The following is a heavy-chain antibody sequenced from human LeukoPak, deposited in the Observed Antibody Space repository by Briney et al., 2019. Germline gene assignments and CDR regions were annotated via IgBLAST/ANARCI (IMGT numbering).Heavy chain of an antibody. CDR2: IYYSGST. CDR3: GTVAGTFGWFDP. Sequence: SETLSLTCTVSGGSISSSSYYCGWIRQPPGKGLEWIGSIYYSGSTYYNPSLKSRVTISVDTSKNQFSLKLSSVTAADTAVYYCGTVAGTFGWFDPWGQGTLVTVSS. CDR1: GGSISSSSYY. V-gene: IGHV4-39*01. J-gene: IGHJ5*02. D-gene: IGHD6-19*01.